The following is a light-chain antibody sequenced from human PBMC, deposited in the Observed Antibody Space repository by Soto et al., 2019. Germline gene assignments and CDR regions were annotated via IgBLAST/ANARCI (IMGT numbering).Light chain of an antibody. Sequence: QSVLTQPPSVSGAPGQTITISCTGSSSNIGAGYDVHWYQQLPGRAPKLLIYGNNNRPSGVPDRFSGSKSGTSVSLAITGLRGEDEADYYCQAYDYSLTASVFGGGTKLTVL. J-gene: IGLJ3*02. CDR2: GNN. CDR1: SSNIGAGYD. CDR3: QAYDYSLTASV. V-gene: IGLV1-40*01.